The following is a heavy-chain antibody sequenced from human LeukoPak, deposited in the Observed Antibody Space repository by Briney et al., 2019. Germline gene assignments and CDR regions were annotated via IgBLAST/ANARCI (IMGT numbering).Heavy chain of an antibody. J-gene: IGHJ4*02. V-gene: IGHV3-48*03. CDR3: TREQDREAAATVIGDS. CDR1: GFTFSRFE. Sequence: PGGSLRLSCVASGFTFSRFEMNWVRQAPGKGLEWISHISTGTHIAYADSVKGRFTISRDNAKNSLYLQMNSLRAEDTAVYYCTREQDREAAATVIGDSWGQGTLVTVSS. D-gene: IGHD2-15*01. CDR2: ISTGTHI.